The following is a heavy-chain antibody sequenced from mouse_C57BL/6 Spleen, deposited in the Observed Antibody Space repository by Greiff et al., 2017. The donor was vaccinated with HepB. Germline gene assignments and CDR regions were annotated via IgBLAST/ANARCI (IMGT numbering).Heavy chain of an antibody. CDR2: IYPGSGNT. V-gene: IGHV1-76*01. CDR1: GYTFTDYY. J-gene: IGHJ3*01. CDR3: ARPPLYGSSSWFAY. D-gene: IGHD1-1*01. Sequence: QVQLQQSGAELVRPGASVKLSCKASGYTFTDYYINWVKQRPGQGLEWIARIYPGSGNTYYNEKFKGKATLTAEKSSSTAYMQLSSLTSEDSAVYFCARPPLYGSSSWFAYWGQGTLVTVSA.